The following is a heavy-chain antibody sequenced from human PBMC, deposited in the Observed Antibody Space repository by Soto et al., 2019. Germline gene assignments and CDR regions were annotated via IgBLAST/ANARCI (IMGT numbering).Heavy chain of an antibody. J-gene: IGHJ6*03. D-gene: IGHD2-15*01. V-gene: IGHV1-3*01. CDR3: ARGIGLTYCSGGSCYSNYYFYMDV. CDR1: GYTFNTYA. CDR2: INAGNGHT. Sequence: QVQLVQSGAEVKRPGASVKVSCKASGYTFNTYAMHWVRQAPGQRLEWMGWINAGNGHTEYLQKLQGRVNTTSDTSASTAYMELSSLRSEDTAVYYCARGIGLTYCSGGSCYSNYYFYMDVWGKGTTVTVSS.